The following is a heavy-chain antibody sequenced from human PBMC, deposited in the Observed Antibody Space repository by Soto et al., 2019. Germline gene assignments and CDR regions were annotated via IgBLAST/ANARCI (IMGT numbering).Heavy chain of an antibody. V-gene: IGHV4-34*01. D-gene: IGHD5-18*01. CDR3: ARKHGYSYGYGFSGSASSFDY. Sequence: SETLSLTCAVYGGSFSGYYWSWIRQPPGKGLEWIGEINHSGSTNYNPSLKSRVTISVDTSKNQFSLKLSSVTAADTAVYYCARKHGYSYGYGFSGSASSFDYWGQGTLVTVSS. CDR2: INHSGST. CDR1: GGSFSGYY. J-gene: IGHJ4*02.